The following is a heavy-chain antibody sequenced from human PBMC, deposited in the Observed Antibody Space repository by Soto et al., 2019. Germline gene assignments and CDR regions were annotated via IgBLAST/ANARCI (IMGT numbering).Heavy chain of an antibody. Sequence: TMSLTWGVSGSSIRRACYYCLCILPHPGNGLELIGYIYYSGSTYYNPSLKSRATISVDTSKNQFSLKLSSVTAADTAVYYCAREGGPLYYYDSSGYDNWFDPWGQGPLVTVSS. CDR1: GSSIRRACYY. D-gene: IGHD3-22*01. J-gene: IGHJ5*02. CDR3: AREGGPLYYYDSSGYDNWFDP. V-gene: IGHV4-31*11. CDR2: IYYSGST.